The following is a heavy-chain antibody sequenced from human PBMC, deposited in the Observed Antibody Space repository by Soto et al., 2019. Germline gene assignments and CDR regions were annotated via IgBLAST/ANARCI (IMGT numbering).Heavy chain of an antibody. J-gene: IGHJ6*02. D-gene: IGHD3-3*01. V-gene: IGHV3-30-3*01. CDR2: ISYEGSNT. CDR1: GFTFSSYA. CDR3: ARETYHDSRSGPYYGMDV. Sequence: ESGGGVVQPERSLRLSCAASGFTFSSYARHWVRAAPGKGLAWVAVISYEGSNTYYADSVTGRFTISRDNSKNTLYLQMNSLRAEDTAVEYCARETYHDSRSGPYYGMDVWGQGTTVTVSS.